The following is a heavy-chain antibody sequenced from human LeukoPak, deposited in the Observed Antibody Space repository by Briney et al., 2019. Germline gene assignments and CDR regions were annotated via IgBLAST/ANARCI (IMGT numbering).Heavy chain of an antibody. CDR1: GYTLTELS. CDR3: ARAPLNYYDSSGLLDY. J-gene: IGHJ4*02. CDR2: FDPEDGET. Sequence: ASVKVSCKVSGYTLTELSMHWVRQAPGKGLEWMGGFDPEDGETIYAQKFQGRVTMTENTSTDTAYMELSSLRSEDTAVYYCARAPLNYYDSSGLLDYWGQGTLVTVSS. V-gene: IGHV1-24*01. D-gene: IGHD3-22*01.